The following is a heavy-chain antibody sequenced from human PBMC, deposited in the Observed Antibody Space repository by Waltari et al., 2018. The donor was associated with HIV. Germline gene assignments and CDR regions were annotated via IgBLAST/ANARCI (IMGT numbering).Heavy chain of an antibody. CDR2: IKQDGSEK. Sequence: EVQLVESGGGLVQPGGSLRLSCAASGFTFSSYWMSWVRQAPGKGLEWVANIKQDGSEKYYVDSVKGRFTISRDNAKNSLYLQMNSLRAEDTAVYYCARDRGEWLSSGGLDYWGQGTLVTVSS. CDR3: ARDRGEWLSSGGLDY. J-gene: IGHJ4*02. V-gene: IGHV3-7*01. D-gene: IGHD3-3*01. CDR1: GFTFSSYW.